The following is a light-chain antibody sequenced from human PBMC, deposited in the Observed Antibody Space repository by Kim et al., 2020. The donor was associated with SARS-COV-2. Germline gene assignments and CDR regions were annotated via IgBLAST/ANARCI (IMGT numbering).Light chain of an antibody. CDR2: AKN. J-gene: IGLJ2*01. CDR1: RLRTYY. CDR3: ASRDTSGNHLV. Sequence: LGQTAKITYQGDRLRTYYASWYQQKAGQAPILVNYAKNNRPSGIPDRFSGSSSGNTASLTITGAQAEDESDYYCASRDTSGNHLVFGGGTKVTVL. V-gene: IGLV3-19*01.